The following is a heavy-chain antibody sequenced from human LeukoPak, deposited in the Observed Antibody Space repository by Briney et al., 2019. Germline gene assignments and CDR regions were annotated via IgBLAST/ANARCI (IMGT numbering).Heavy chain of an antibody. CDR1: GFTFSSYG. CDR2: ISYDGSNK. V-gene: IGHV3-30*03. CDR3: ARLRTTVTTH. Sequence: GGSLRLSCAASGFTFSSYGMHWVRQAPGKGLEWVAVISYDGSNKYYADSVKGRFTISRDNSKNTLYLQMNSLRAEDTAVYYCARLRTTVTTHWGQGTLVTVSS. J-gene: IGHJ4*02. D-gene: IGHD4-17*01.